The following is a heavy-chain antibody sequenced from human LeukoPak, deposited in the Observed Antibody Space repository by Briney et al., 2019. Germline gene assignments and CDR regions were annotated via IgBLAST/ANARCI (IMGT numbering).Heavy chain of an antibody. CDR2: IYHSGTT. CDR1: GFSISNDYY. Sequence: SETLSLTCTVSGFSISNDYYWTWLRQPPGKGLEWIGGIYHSGTTYYNPSLRGRVSISLDTSKTQFSLKLSSVTAADTAVYYCARGKAYSGSYYGIFDYWGQGTLVTVFS. V-gene: IGHV4-38-2*02. D-gene: IGHD1-26*01. J-gene: IGHJ4*02. CDR3: ARGKAYSGSYYGIFDY.